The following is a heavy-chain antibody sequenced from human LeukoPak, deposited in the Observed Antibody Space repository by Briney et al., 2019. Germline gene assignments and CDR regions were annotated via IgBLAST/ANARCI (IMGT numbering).Heavy chain of an antibody. Sequence: PSETLTLTCTVSGGSISSYYWSWIRQPPGKGLEWIGYIYYSGSTNYNPSLKSRVTISVDTSKNQFSLKLNSVTAADTAVYYCARAVNGYVWGSYPFPASEGFYFDYWGHGTPVTVSS. V-gene: IGHV4-59*01. CDR1: GGSISSYY. CDR2: IYYSGST. D-gene: IGHD3-16*01. CDR3: ARAVNGYVWGSYPFPASEGFYFDY. J-gene: IGHJ4*01.